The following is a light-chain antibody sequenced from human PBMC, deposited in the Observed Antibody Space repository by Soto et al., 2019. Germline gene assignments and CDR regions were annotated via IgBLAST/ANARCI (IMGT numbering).Light chain of an antibody. J-gene: IGLJ3*02. CDR2: RNN. Sequence: QAVLTQPPSASGTPGQRVTISCSGSSSNIGSNYVYWYHQQLQGTAPKLLIYRNNQRPSGVPDRFSGSKSGTSASLAISGLRSEDEVDYYCAAWDVSLRGWGFGGGTKLTVL. CDR3: AAWDVSLRGWG. V-gene: IGLV1-47*01. CDR1: SSNIGSNY.